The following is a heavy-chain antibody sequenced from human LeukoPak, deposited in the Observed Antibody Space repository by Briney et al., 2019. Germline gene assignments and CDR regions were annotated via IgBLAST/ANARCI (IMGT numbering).Heavy chain of an antibody. V-gene: IGHV4-34*01. Sequence: SETLSLTCAVSGDSFSGYYWSWIRQPPGKGLEWIGEINPTSGSTNYNPSLKSRVTISEDTSKNQFSLKLSTVTAADTAVYYCARRPELNDYRRNWFDPWGQGTLVTVSS. CDR1: GDSFSGYY. CDR3: ARRPELNDYRRNWFDP. D-gene: IGHD4/OR15-4a*01. CDR2: INPTSGST. J-gene: IGHJ5*02.